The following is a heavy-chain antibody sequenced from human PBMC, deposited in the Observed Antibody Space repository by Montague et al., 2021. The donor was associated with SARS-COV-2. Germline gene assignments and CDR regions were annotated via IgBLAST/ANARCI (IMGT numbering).Heavy chain of an antibody. D-gene: IGHD1-26*01. CDR2: IYYTGST. J-gene: IGHJ4*02. CDR1: GGSFSDYY. CDR3: ARVGWELRVGDYYLDY. V-gene: IGHV4-59*07. Sequence: SDTLSLTCAVYGGSFSDYYWSWIRQPPGKGLEWIGDIYYTGSTNYNSSLKSRLTISVDTSENQFSLKVTSVTPADTAVYYCARVGWELRVGDYYLDYWGQGTLVTVSS.